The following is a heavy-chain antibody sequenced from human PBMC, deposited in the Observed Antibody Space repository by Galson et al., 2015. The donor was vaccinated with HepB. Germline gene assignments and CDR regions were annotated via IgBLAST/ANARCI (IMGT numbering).Heavy chain of an antibody. V-gene: IGHV3-30*04. Sequence: SLRLSCAASGFTFSGYGMHWVRQAPGTGLEWLAVISYDGTNKYYADSVKGRFTISRDNSKNTLYLQMNSLRVEDTAVYYCARDLVSGYDNTGYYYKYFFDYWGRGTLVTVSS. CDR2: ISYDGTNK. D-gene: IGHD3-22*01. CDR3: ARDLVSGYDNTGYYYKYFFDY. CDR1: GFTFSGYG. J-gene: IGHJ4*02.